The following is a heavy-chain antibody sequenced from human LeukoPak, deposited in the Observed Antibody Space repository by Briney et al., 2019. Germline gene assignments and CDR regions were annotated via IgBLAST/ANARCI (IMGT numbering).Heavy chain of an antibody. CDR2: ISGDGGSI. V-gene: IGHV3-43*02. D-gene: IGHD6-13*01. CDR3: AKEDYSSSWYALDY. Sequence: PGGSLRLSCAASGFTFDDYAIYWVRQGPGKGLEWVSLISGDGGSIYYADSVKGRFTISRDNSKNSLYLQMNSLRTEDTALYHCAKEDYSSSWYALDYWGQGTLVTVSS. CDR1: GFTFDDYA. J-gene: IGHJ4*02.